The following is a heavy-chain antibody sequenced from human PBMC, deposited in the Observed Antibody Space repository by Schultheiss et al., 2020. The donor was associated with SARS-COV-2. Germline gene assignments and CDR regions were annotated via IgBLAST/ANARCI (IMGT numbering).Heavy chain of an antibody. D-gene: IGHD6-13*01. V-gene: IGHV3-23*01. Sequence: GGSLRLSCAASGFTFSSYAMSWVRQAPGKGLEWVSTIGGSGGSTYYADSVKGRFTISRDSSGNTLYLQMNGLRAEDTALYYCAKRRSSSWYGGNWFDPWGQGTLVTVSS. CDR3: AKRRSSSWYGGNWFDP. CDR1: GFTFSSYA. J-gene: IGHJ5*02. CDR2: IGGSGGST.